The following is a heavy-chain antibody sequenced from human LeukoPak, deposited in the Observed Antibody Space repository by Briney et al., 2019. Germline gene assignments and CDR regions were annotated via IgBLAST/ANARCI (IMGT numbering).Heavy chain of an antibody. CDR1: GFTFCDYY. J-gene: IGHJ3*02. Sequence: PRGSLRLSCKASGFTFCDYYMSCVPQAPGKGLEWLSYISPSETTIYSVDPLKGRFPISRDNAKNTLYLNMNNLRVEATPVIYCARDEGIVVVRDFFDMWGQGTLVTISS. V-gene: IGHV3-11*01. D-gene: IGHD3-22*01. CDR2: ISPSETTI. CDR3: ARDEGIVVVRDFFDM.